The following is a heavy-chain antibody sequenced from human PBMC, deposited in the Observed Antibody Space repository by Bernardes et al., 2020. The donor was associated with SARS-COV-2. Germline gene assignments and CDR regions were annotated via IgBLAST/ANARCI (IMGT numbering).Heavy chain of an antibody. CDR1: RFTFDDFDDYG. V-gene: IGHV3-20*04. Sequence: GGSLRLSCAASRFTFDDFDDYGIAWVRQVPVKGLEWVSGINWNGVKTGYADTVKGRFTISRDFAKKSLSLQMHSLRVEDTAFYYCVRSIGDESGNTGPRFGPWGQGTLVTVSS. J-gene: IGHJ5*02. CDR3: VRSIGDESGNTGPRFGP. CDR2: INWNGVKT. D-gene: IGHD2-2*02.